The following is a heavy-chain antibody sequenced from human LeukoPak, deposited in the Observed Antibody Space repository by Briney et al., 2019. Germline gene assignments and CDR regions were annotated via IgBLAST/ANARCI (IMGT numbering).Heavy chain of an antibody. D-gene: IGHD6-13*01. V-gene: IGHV3-21*01. CDR1: GFTFSSYS. J-gene: IGHJ4*02. CDR3: ARAFGIAAARLDY. Sequence: GGSLRLSCAASGFTFSSYSMNWVRQAPGKGLEWVSSISSSSSYIYYADSVKGRFTISRDNAKNSLYLQMNSLRAEDTAVYYCARAFGIAAARLDYWGQGTLVTVPS. CDR2: ISSSSSYI.